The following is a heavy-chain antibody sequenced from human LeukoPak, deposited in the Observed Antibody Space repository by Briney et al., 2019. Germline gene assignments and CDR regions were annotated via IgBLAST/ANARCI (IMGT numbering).Heavy chain of an antibody. Sequence: PGGSLRLSCAASGFTFSSYAMSWVRQAPGKGLEWVSAISGSGGSTYYADSVKGRFTISRDNSKNTPYLQMNSLRAEDTAVYYCAKSGAMRRWLQLMDAFDIWGQGTMVTVSS. V-gene: IGHV3-23*01. J-gene: IGHJ3*02. D-gene: IGHD5-24*01. CDR2: ISGSGGST. CDR3: AKSGAMRRWLQLMDAFDI. CDR1: GFTFSSYA.